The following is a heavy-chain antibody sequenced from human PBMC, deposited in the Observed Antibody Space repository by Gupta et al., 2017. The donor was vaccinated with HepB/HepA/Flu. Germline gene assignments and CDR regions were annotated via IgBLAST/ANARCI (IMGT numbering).Heavy chain of an antibody. D-gene: IGHD3-3*02. V-gene: IGHV3-23*01. CDR1: GFTFGSNA. Sequence: EVQLLESGGGLVQPGVSLRLSCAASGFTFGSNAMNWVRQAPGKGLEWVSGIGGDISTHYADSVKGRFTIFRDNTKNTLYLQMNSLRAEDTAVYYCAKDLHFWSAMDVWGKGTTVTVSS. J-gene: IGHJ6*03. CDR3: AKDLHFWSAMDV. CDR2: IGGDIST.